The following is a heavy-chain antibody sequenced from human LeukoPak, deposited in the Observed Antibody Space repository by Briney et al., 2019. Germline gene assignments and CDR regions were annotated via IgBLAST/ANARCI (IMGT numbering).Heavy chain of an antibody. CDR2: INQDGSKT. J-gene: IGHJ4*02. V-gene: IGHV3-7*01. D-gene: IGHD4-17*01. CDR3: ARDSSRGDLDF. Sequence: PGGSLRLSCEASDFIFSHSWTSWVRQAPGKGLEWVANINQDGSKTYYVDSVNGRFTVSRDNARNSLFLQMNSLTAEDTAVYFCARDSSRGDLDFWGQGTLVTVSS. CDR1: DFIFSHSW.